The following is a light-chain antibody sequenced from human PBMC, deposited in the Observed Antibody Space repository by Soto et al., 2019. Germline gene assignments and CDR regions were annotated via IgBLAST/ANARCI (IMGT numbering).Light chain of an antibody. CDR1: QGLVSW. CDR2: AAS. V-gene: IGKV1-12*01. CDR3: QQTSSFPLT. J-gene: IGKJ4*01. Sequence: DIQVTQSPSSVSASVGDGVTITCRASQGLVSWLAWSQQKPGKAPKLLIYAASSFQSGVPSRFSGSGSGTDFTLTISSLQPEDFATYYCQQTSSFPLTFGGGTKVELK.